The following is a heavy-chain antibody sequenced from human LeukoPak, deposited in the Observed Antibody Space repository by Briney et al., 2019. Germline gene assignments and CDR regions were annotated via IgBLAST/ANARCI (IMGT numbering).Heavy chain of an antibody. Sequence: PGGSLRLSCAASGFTFSSYWMSWVRQPPGKGLEWLGNIYYSGSTYYNPSLKSRVTISVDTSKNQFSLKLSSVTAADTDVYYCARNKEGIMVRGLITKKGRAYKWFDPWGQGTLVSVSS. CDR2: IYYSGST. D-gene: IGHD3-10*01. J-gene: IGHJ5*02. V-gene: IGHV4-39*01. CDR1: GFTFSSYW. CDR3: ARNKEGIMVRGLITKKGRAYKWFDP.